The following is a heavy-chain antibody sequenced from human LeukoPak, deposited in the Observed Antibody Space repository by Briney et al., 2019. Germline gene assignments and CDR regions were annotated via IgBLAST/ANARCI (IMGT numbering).Heavy chain of an antibody. Sequence: PGGSLRLSCAASGFNFNIYSMNWVRQAPGKGLEWVSAISGSGGSTYYADSVKGRFTISRDNSKNTLYLQMNSLRAEDTAVYYCARVINGWSEYYFDYWGQGTLVTVSS. CDR2: ISGSGGST. J-gene: IGHJ4*02. CDR1: GFNFNIYS. CDR3: ARVINGWSEYYFDY. V-gene: IGHV3-23*01. D-gene: IGHD6-19*01.